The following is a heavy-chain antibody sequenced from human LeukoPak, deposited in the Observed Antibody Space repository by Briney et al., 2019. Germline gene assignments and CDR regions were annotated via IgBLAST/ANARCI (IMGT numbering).Heavy chain of an antibody. J-gene: IGHJ6*03. D-gene: IGHD2-2*01. CDR1: GFTFSSYG. CDR3: AKDKVRWDIVVVPAAIRVEMPMDV. Sequence: PGGSLRLSCAASGFTFSSYGMHWVRQAPGKGLEWVAVIWYDGSNKYYADSVKGRFTISRDNSKNTLYLQMNSLRAEDTAVYYCAKDKVRWDIVVVPAAIRVEMPMDVWGKGTTVTVSS. V-gene: IGHV3-33*06. CDR2: IWYDGSNK.